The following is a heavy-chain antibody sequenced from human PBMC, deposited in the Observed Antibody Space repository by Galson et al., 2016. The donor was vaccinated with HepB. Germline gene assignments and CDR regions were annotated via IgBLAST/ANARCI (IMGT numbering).Heavy chain of an antibody. J-gene: IGHJ4*02. CDR1: GYTFTRYG. CDR3: VRDINWGKRGLPDSLGDY. Sequence: SVKVSCKAYGYTFTRYGIRWVRQAPGQGLEWLGWISAYNGNTEYAQNVQGRVTMTTETYTSTAYMELWSLKSDDTAVYYCVRDINWGKRGLPDSLGDYWGQGTLVTVSS. D-gene: IGHD7-27*01. CDR2: ISAYNGNT. V-gene: IGHV1-18*04.